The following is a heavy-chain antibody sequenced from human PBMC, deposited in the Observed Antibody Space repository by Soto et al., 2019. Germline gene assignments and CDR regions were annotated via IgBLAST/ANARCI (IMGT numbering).Heavy chain of an antibody. CDR2: IIPILGIA. CDR1: GGTFSSYT. CDR3: ASIAVAGNGLNWFDP. D-gene: IGHD6-19*01. J-gene: IGHJ5*02. V-gene: IGHV1-69*02. Sequence: QVQLVQSGAEVKKPGSSVKVSCKASGGTFSSYTISWVRQAPGQGLEWMGRIIPILGIANYAQKFQGRVTITADKSTRTAYMELSSLRSEDTAVYYCASIAVAGNGLNWFDPWGQGTLVTVSS.